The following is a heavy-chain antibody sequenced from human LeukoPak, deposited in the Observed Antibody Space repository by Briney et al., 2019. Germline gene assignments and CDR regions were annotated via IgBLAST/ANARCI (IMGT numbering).Heavy chain of an antibody. CDR2: IGTAGDT. D-gene: IGHD6-13*01. V-gene: IGHV3-13*01. J-gene: IGHJ6*02. CDR3: ARGIAAAGKRYCYYGMDV. CDR1: GFTFSSYD. Sequence: GGSLRLSCAASGFTFSSYDMHWVRQATGKGLEWVSAIGTAGDTYYPGSVKGRFTISRENAKNSLYLQMNSLRAGDTAVYYCARGIAAAGKRYCYYGMDVWGQGTTVTVSS.